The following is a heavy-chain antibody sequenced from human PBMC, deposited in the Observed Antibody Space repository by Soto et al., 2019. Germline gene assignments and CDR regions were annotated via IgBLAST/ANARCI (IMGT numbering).Heavy chain of an antibody. D-gene: IGHD3-9*01. CDR1: GFTFRSYW. V-gene: IGHV3-7*01. J-gene: IGHJ3*01. Sequence: ESGGGLVQPGGSLRLSCEAAGFTFRSYWMNWVRQSPGKGLEWVASVKHDESEKHYVDSVKGRYTISRDNAKNSVYLQINSLRAEDRSVYYCGRGVPFYDSLTGFSGGQAFAVWGQGTVFIVSS. CDR2: VKHDESEK. CDR3: GRGVPFYDSLTGFSGGQAFAV.